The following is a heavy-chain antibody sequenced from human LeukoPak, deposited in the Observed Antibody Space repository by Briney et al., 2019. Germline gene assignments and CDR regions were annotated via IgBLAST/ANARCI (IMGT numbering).Heavy chain of an antibody. CDR2: INHSGST. J-gene: IGHJ4*02. CDR3: ARRLRAGRLDY. D-gene: IGHD3-10*01. CDR1: GGSFSGYY. V-gene: IGHV4-34*01. Sequence: SETLSLTCAVYGGSFSGYYWSWIRQPPGKGLEWIGEINHSGSTSYNPSLKSRVTISVDTSKNQFSLKLSSVTAADTAVYYCARRLRAGRLDYWGQGTLVTVSS.